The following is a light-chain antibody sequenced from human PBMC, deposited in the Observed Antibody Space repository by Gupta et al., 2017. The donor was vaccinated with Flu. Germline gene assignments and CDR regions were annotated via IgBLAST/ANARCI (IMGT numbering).Light chain of an antibody. V-gene: IGLV3-25*02. CDR3: QSADSSGSYV. CDR1: ALPKQY. CDR2: KDI. J-gene: IGLJ1*01. Sequence: SYELTQPPSVPVSPGQTARITCSGDALPKQYAHWYQQKPGQAPVVVIYKDIERPSGIPERFSGSSSGTTLTLTISGVEADDEADYYCQSADSSGSYVFGTGTKVTVL.